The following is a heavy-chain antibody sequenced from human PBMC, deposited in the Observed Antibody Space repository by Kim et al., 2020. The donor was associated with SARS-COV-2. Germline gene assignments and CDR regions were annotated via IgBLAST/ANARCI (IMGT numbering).Heavy chain of an antibody. Sequence: SYTPSLKSRVTIAVDTSKNQFSLKLSSVTAADTAVYYCARDGAAAAFDYWGQGTLVTVSS. CDR3: ARDGAAAAFDY. J-gene: IGHJ4*02. V-gene: IGHV4-31*02. D-gene: IGHD6-13*01.